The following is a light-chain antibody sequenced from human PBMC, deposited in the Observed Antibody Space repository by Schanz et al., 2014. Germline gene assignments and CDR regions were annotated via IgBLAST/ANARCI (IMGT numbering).Light chain of an antibody. CDR3: QQLNSYPLT. Sequence: IQLTQSPSSLSASVGDRVSITCRANESISSHLAWYQQKPGKAPNLLIYAASTLQSGVPSRFSGSGSGTDFSLTISSLQPEDFATYYCQQLNSYPLTFGGGTKVEIK. V-gene: IGKV1-9*01. CDR2: AAS. J-gene: IGKJ4*01. CDR1: ESISSH.